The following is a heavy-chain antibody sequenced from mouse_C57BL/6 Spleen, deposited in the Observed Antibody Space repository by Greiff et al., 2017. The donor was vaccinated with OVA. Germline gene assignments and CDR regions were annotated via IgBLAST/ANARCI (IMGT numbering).Heavy chain of an antibody. CDR3: ARSIYYGNHWYFDV. CDR2: INPSNGGT. CDR1: GYTFTSYW. J-gene: IGHJ1*03. Sequence: QVQLQQPGTELVKPGASVKLSCKASGYTFTSYWMHWVKPRPGQGLEWIGNINPSNGGTNDHEKFKSKATLTVDKSSSTAYMQLSSLTSEDSAVYYCARSIYYGNHWYFDVWGTGATVTVAS. V-gene: IGHV1-53*01. D-gene: IGHD2-1*01.